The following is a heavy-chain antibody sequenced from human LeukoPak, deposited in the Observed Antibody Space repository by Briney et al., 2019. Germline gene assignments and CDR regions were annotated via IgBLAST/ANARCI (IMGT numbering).Heavy chain of an antibody. CDR3: ARGRYDSGSYFLYC. V-gene: IGHV3-53*01. CDR1: GFTVSSNY. Sequence: GGSLRLSCAASGFTVSSNYMSWVRQAPGKGLEWVSVIYSGGSTYYADSVKGRFTISRDNSKNTLYLQMNSLRAEDTAVYYCARGRYDSGSYFLYCWGQGTLVTVSS. D-gene: IGHD1-26*01. CDR2: IYSGGST. J-gene: IGHJ4*02.